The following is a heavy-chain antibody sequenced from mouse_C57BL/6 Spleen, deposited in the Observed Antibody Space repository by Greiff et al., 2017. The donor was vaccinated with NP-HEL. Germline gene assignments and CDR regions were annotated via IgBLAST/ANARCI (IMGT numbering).Heavy chain of an antibody. Sequence: EVQLQQSGPGLVKPSQSLSLTCSVTGYSITSGYYWNWIRQFPGNKLEWMGYISYDGSNNYNPSLKNRISITRDTSKNQFFLKLNSVTTEDTATYYCAKTLYCNYGWFAYWGQGTLVPVSA. CDR3: AKTLYCNYGWFAY. D-gene: IGHD2-1*01. CDR2: ISYDGSN. J-gene: IGHJ3*01. CDR1: GYSITSGYY. V-gene: IGHV3-6*01.